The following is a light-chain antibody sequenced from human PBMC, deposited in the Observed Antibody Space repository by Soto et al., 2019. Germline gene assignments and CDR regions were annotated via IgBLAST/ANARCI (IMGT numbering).Light chain of an antibody. V-gene: IGKV1-6*01. Sequence: IQMTQSPSSLSASVGDRVTITCRASQSISSYLNWYQQKPGKAPKLLIYAASSLQSGVPSRFRGSGSGTDCTLTINSLQPEDFSTYYCLQDYSYPWTFGQGTKVDIK. CDR1: QSISSY. CDR2: AAS. J-gene: IGKJ1*01. CDR3: LQDYSYPWT.